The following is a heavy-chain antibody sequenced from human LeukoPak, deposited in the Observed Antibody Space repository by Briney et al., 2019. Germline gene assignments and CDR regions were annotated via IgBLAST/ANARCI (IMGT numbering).Heavy chain of an antibody. CDR2: INSDGSEG. D-gene: IGHD6-6*01. Sequence: GGALRLSCAVSGFTFSGLWMSWSRQAPGKGLEWVASINSDGSEGYYADVVKGRFTISRDNAKNSLYLQINSLRAEDTAVYYCARSSYSSSSSVWGQGTMVTVSS. V-gene: IGHV3-7*03. CDR1: GFTFSGLW. J-gene: IGHJ3*01. CDR3: ARSSYSSSSSV.